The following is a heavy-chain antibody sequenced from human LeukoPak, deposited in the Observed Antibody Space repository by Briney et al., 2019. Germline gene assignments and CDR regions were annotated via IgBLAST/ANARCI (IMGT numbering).Heavy chain of an antibody. V-gene: IGHV1-2*02. Sequence: ASVKVSCKASGYTFTGYYMHWVRQAPGQGLEWMGWINPNSGGTNYAQKFQGRVTMTRDTSISTAYMVLSRLRSDDTAVYYCAREEYSNYSPDYWGQGTLVTVSS. CDR3: AREEYSNYSPDY. CDR2: INPNSGGT. CDR1: GYTFTGYY. D-gene: IGHD4-11*01. J-gene: IGHJ4*02.